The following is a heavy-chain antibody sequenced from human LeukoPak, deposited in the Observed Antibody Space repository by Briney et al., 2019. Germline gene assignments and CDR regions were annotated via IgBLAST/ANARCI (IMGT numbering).Heavy chain of an antibody. CDR2: IYYSGST. CDR1: GGSISSSSYY. D-gene: IGHD3-22*01. Sequence: SETLSLTCTVSGGSISSSSYYWGWIRQPPGKGLEWIGSIYYSGSTYYNPSLKSRVTISVDTSKNQFSLKLSSVTAADTAVYYCARGDATSSGWYYDSSGPPGYWGQGTLVTVSS. V-gene: IGHV4-39*07. J-gene: IGHJ4*02. CDR3: ARGDATSSGWYYDSSGPPGY.